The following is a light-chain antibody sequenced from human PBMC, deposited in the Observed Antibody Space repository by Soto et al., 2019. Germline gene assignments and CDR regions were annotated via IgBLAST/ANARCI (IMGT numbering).Light chain of an antibody. Sequence: EIVMTQSPGTLSLSPGERATFACRASQSFSSNYLAWYQQKPGQAPRLLIYGAFKRATGIPDRFSGSGSGTDFTLTISRMEPEDFAVYCCQQYGSSPRTFGQGTKVDI. CDR1: QSFSSNY. V-gene: IGKV3-20*01. CDR3: QQYGSSPRT. CDR2: GAF. J-gene: IGKJ1*01.